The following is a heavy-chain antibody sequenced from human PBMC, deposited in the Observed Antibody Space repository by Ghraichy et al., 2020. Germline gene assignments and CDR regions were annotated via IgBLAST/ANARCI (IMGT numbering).Heavy chain of an antibody. CDR2: IKQDGSEK. CDR3: ARARDPYYYDSSGSDY. D-gene: IGHD3-22*01. CDR1: GFTFSSYW. J-gene: IGHJ4*02. V-gene: IGHV3-7*03. Sequence: GSLRLSCAASGFTFSSYWMSWVRQAPGKGLEWVANIKQDGSEKYYVDSVKGRFTISRDNAKNSLYLQMNSLRAEDTAVYYCARARDPYYYDSSGSDYWGQGTLVTVSS.